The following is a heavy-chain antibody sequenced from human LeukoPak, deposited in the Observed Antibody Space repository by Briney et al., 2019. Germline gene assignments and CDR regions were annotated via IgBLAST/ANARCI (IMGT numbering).Heavy chain of an antibody. D-gene: IGHD3-9*01. Sequence: GGSLRLSCAASGFTVSNNYMTWVRQAPGKGLEWVSYISSSSSTIYYADSVKGRFTISRDNAKNSLYLQMNSLRAEDTAVYYCARARRYFDWLPDYWGQGTLVTVSS. CDR3: ARARRYFDWLPDY. V-gene: IGHV3-48*04. J-gene: IGHJ4*02. CDR2: ISSSSSTI. CDR1: GFTVSNNY.